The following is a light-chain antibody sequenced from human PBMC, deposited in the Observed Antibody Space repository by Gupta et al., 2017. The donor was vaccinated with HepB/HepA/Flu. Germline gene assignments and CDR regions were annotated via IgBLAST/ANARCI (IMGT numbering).Light chain of an antibody. CDR2: GAS. CDR3: QQYNNWPRT. CDR1: QSVSRN. Sequence: EIVMPQSPATLSVSPGERATLSCRASQSVSRNLAWYQQKPGQAPRLLVYGASTRATGIPARFSGSGSGTEFTLTISSLQSEDFAVYYGQQYNNWPRTFGQGTKLEIK. V-gene: IGKV3-15*01. J-gene: IGKJ2*01.